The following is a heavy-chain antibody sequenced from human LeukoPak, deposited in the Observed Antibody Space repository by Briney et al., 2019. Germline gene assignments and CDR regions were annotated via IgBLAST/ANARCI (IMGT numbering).Heavy chain of an antibody. CDR1: GFTFSSYG. J-gene: IGHJ4*02. CDR2: IRYDGSNK. D-gene: IGHD6-13*01. V-gene: IGHV3-30*02. Sequence: PGGSLRLSCAASGFTFSSYGMHWVRQAPGKGLEWVAFIRYDGSNKYYADSVKGRFTISRDNSKNTLYLQMNSLRAEDTAVYYCAKALTTYSSSWLFDYWGQGTLVTVSS. CDR3: AKALTTYSSSWLFDY.